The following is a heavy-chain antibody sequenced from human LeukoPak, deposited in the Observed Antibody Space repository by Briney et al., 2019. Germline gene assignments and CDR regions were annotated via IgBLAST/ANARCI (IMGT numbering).Heavy chain of an antibody. CDR2: IKEDGSEK. D-gene: IGHD2-2*01. V-gene: IGHV3-7*01. J-gene: IGHJ3*02. CDR1: GFTFSSYW. CDR3: ARDPYHTQYGAFDI. Sequence: GGSLRLSCAASGFTFSSYWMTWVRQAPGKGLEWVANIKEDGSEKQYGDSVKGRFTIPRDNDRNSLLLEMNNLRVEDTAVYYCARDPYHTQYGAFDIWGQGTMVTVSS.